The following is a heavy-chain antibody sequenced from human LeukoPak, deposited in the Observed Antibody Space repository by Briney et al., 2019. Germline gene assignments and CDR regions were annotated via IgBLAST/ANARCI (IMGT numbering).Heavy chain of an antibody. J-gene: IGHJ4*02. CDR2: INHSRST. Sequence: SETLSLTCAVYGGSFSGYYWSWIRQPPGKGLEWIGEINHSRSTNYNPSLKSRVSISVDSSKNQFSLKVSSVTAADTAVYYCARGSDTAGGLYWGQGTLVTVSS. CDR3: ARGSDTAGGLY. V-gene: IGHV4-34*01. CDR1: GGSFSGYY. D-gene: IGHD5-18*01.